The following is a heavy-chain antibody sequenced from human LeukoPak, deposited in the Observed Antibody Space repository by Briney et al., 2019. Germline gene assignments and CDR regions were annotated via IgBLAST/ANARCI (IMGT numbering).Heavy chain of an antibody. CDR1: GFTFSSYA. J-gene: IGHJ4*02. Sequence: GGSLRLSCAASGFTFSSYAMSWVRQAPGKGLEWVANINQDGTETYYVDSVKGRFTISRDIARNSFYLQMDSLRVEDTAVYFCARTIGYGSGNDQAGGWGQGTLVTVSS. D-gene: IGHD3-10*01. V-gene: IGHV3-7*01. CDR2: INQDGTET. CDR3: ARTIGYGSGNDQAGG.